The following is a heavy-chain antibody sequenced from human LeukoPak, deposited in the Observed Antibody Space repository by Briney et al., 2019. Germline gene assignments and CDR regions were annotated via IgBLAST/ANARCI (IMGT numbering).Heavy chain of an antibody. CDR1: GFTFSNYA. CDR3: AKWGDYDVLTGYYVSDY. Sequence: GGSLRLSCAASGFTFSNYAMSWVRQAPGKGLEWVSAITGSGGNTYYADSVRGRFTISRDNSKNTVFLQMNSLRAEDTAVYYCAKWGDYDVLTGYYVSDYWGQGTLVTVSS. J-gene: IGHJ4*02. V-gene: IGHV3-23*01. CDR2: ITGSGGNT. D-gene: IGHD3-9*01.